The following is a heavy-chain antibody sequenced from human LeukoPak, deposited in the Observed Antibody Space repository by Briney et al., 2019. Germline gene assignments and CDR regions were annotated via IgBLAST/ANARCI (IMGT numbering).Heavy chain of an antibody. Sequence: GGSLRRSCAASGFTFSSYSMNWVPQAPGKGREGFSSISSRSSYIYYADPVKGRFTISRDNAKNSLYLQMNSLRAEDTAVFYCARTPTEYCTNGVCRYWYFDLWGRGTLVIVSS. CDR2: ISSRSSYI. CDR3: ARTPTEYCTNGVCRYWYFDL. CDR1: GFTFSSYS. V-gene: IGHV3-21*01. J-gene: IGHJ2*01. D-gene: IGHD2-8*01.